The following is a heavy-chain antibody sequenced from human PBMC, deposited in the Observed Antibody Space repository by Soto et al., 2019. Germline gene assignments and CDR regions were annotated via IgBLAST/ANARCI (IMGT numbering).Heavy chain of an antibody. CDR3: ANLITMARCFDY. V-gene: IGHV3-23*01. D-gene: IGHD3-10*01. CDR2: ISGSGGST. J-gene: IGHJ4*02. CDR1: GFTFSSYA. Sequence: GGSLRLSCAASGFTFSSYAMSWVRQAPGKGLEWVSAISGSGGSTYYADSVKGRFTISRDNSKNTLYLQMNSLRAEDTAVSYCANLITMARCFDYCGQGTLVTVYS.